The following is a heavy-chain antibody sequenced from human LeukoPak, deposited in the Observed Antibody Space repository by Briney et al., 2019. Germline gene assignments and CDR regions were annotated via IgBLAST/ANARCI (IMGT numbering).Heavy chain of an antibody. CDR1: GGSISSYY. CDR3: VFKNYYDTSGYKD. D-gene: IGHD3-22*01. V-gene: IGHV4-59*12. Sequence: SETLSLTCTVSGGSISSYYWSWIRQPPGKGLEWIGYIYYSESTNYNASLKSRATISLDTSKNQCSLKLTSVTAADTAVYYCVFKNYYDTSGYKDWGQGTLVTVSS. J-gene: IGHJ4*02. CDR2: IYYSEST.